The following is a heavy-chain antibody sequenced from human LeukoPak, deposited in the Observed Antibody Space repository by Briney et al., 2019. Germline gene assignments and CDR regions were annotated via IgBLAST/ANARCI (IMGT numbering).Heavy chain of an antibody. V-gene: IGHV3-7*05. Sequence: QPGGSLRLSCAASGFTFSSYWMSWVRQAPGKGLEWVANIKQDGSEKYYVDSVKGRFTISRDNAKNSLYLQMNSRSADDTAVYYCARALPYGDPRFDYWGQGTLVTVSS. CDR2: IKQDGSEK. CDR3: ARALPYGDPRFDY. D-gene: IGHD4-17*01. J-gene: IGHJ4*02. CDR1: GFTFSSYW.